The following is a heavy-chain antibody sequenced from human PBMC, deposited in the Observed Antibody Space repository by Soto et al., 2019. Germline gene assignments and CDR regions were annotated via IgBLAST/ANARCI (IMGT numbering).Heavy chain of an antibody. Sequence: ASVKVCCKASGYTFTSYGISWVRQAPGQGPEWMGWINTYNGNTNYAQKLQGRVTMTADTSTSTAYMELTSLRSDDTAVYYCARDSNYGYYYMDVWGKGTTVTVSS. J-gene: IGHJ6*03. CDR1: GYTFTSYG. CDR3: ARDSNYGYYYMDV. CDR2: INTYNGNT. D-gene: IGHD4-4*01. V-gene: IGHV1-18*01.